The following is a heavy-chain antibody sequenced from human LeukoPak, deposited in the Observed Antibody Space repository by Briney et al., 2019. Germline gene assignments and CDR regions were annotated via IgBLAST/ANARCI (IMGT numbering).Heavy chain of an antibody. CDR3: ARPIYSGYESIGFDY. CDR2: INPNSGGT. J-gene: IGHJ4*02. Sequence: GASVKVSCKASGYTFTGYYMHWVRQAPGQGLEWMGWINPNSGGTNYAQKFQGRVTMTRDMSISTAYMELSRLRSDDTAVYYCARPIYSGYESIGFDYWGQGTLVTVSS. D-gene: IGHD5-12*01. CDR1: GYTFTGYY. V-gene: IGHV1-2*02.